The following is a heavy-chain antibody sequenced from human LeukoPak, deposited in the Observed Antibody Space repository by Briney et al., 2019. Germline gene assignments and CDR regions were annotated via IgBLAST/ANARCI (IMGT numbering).Heavy chain of an antibody. V-gene: IGHV3-30-3*01. J-gene: IGHJ5*02. D-gene: IGHD3-3*01. Sequence: GRSLRLSCAASGFTFSSYAMHWVRQAPGKGLEWVAVISYVGSNKYYADSVKGRFTISRDNSKNTLYLQMNSLRAEDTAVYYCARDGDSWGQGTLVTVSS. CDR1: GFTFSSYA. CDR2: ISYVGSNK. CDR3: ARDGDS.